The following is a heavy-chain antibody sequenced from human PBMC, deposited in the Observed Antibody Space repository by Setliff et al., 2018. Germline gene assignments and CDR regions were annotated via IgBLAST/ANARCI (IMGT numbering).Heavy chain of an antibody. CDR1: GFTFSTHS. J-gene: IGHJ3*02. CDR3: ARGGKTAFDM. D-gene: IGHD1-26*01. V-gene: IGHV3-21*01. Sequence: GGSLRLSCAASGFTFSTHSMNWVRQAPGKGLEWVSSISRSSTYIYYADSVKGRFTISRDDAKNSLYLQMKSLRAEDTAVYYCARGGKTAFDMWGQGTMVTVSS. CDR2: ISRSSTYI.